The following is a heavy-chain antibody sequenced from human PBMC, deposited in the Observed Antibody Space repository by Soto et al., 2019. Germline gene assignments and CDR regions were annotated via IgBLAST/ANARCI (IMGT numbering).Heavy chain of an antibody. CDR2: ISPHNAKT. CDR1: GYTFSSRG. V-gene: IGHV1-18*01. Sequence: QAQLVQSGPEVKEPGASVKVSCKASGYTFSSRGIYWVRQAPGQGLEWMGWISPHNAKTHYAQSLQGRFTLTTDTSTSTAYMDLRSLRSDDTAVYYCVREAGDYDWYFDLWGRGTPVTVSS. CDR3: VREAGDYDWYFDL. J-gene: IGHJ2*01. D-gene: IGHD4-17*01.